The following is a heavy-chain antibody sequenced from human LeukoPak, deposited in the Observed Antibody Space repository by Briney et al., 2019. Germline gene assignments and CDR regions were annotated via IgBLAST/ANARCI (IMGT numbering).Heavy chain of an antibody. J-gene: IGHJ6*02. CDR1: GYTFTSYY. D-gene: IGHD1-26*01. CDR3: ARATNFYYYYGMDV. CDR2: INPSSGAT. Sequence: GASVKVSCKTSGYTFTSYYIHWVRQAPGQGLEWMGIINPSSGATNYAQKFQSRVTMTRDTSTSTVYMELSSQTSEDTAVYYCARATNFYYYYGMDVWGQGTTVTVSS. V-gene: IGHV1-46*01.